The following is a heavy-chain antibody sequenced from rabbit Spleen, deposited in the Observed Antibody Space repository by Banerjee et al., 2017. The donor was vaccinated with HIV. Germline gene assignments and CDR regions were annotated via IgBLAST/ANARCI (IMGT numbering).Heavy chain of an antibody. CDR1: GFSFSSNW. CDR3: ARELNTDL. J-gene: IGHJ4*01. Sequence: LEESGGGLVKPGGTLTLTCTVSGFSFSSNWICWVRQAPGKGLEWIACIFTGSSWSTYYASWAKGRFTISKTSSTTVTLQMTSLTAADTATYFCARELNTDLWGPGTLVTVS. D-gene: IGHD1-1*01. CDR2: IFTGSSWST. V-gene: IGHV1S45*01.